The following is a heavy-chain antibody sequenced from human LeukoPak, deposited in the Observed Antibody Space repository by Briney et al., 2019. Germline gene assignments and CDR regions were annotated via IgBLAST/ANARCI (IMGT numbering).Heavy chain of an antibody. CDR1: GGSISSYY. J-gene: IGHJ4*02. Sequence: SETLSLTCTVSGGSISSYYWSWIRQPPGKGLEWIGYIHYSGSTNYNPSLKSRVTISVDTSKNQFSLKLSSVTAADTAVYYCARGTDFDYWGQGTLVTVSS. CDR3: ARGTDFDY. D-gene: IGHD1-14*01. V-gene: IGHV4-59*01. CDR2: IHYSGST.